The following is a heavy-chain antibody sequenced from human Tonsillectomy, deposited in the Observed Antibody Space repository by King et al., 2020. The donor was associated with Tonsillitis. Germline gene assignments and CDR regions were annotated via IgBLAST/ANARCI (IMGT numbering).Heavy chain of an antibody. CDR1: GFTFSSYA. Sequence: VQLVQSGGGLVQPGGSLRLSCSASGFTFSSYAVFWVRQTPEKGLEYVSGISSNGGSTYYADSVKGRFTISRDNSNNTLYLQMSSLRVVDTAVYYCVKDALLCGQGALFTVSS. D-gene: IGHD3-10*01. J-gene: IGHJ1*01. V-gene: IGHV3-64D*06. CDR3: VKDALL. CDR2: ISSNGGST.